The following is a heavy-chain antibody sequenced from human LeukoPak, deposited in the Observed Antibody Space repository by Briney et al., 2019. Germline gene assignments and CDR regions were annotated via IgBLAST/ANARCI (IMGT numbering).Heavy chain of an antibody. Sequence: PGRSLRLSCAASGFTFSSYAMHWVRQAPGKGLEWVAVISYDGSNKYYADSVKGRFTISRDNSKNTLYLQMNSPRAEDTAVYYCARWIGYCSGGSCPYYYYYDMDVWGQGTTVTVSS. CDR3: ARWIGYCSGGSCPYYYYYDMDV. CDR1: GFTFSSYA. J-gene: IGHJ6*02. D-gene: IGHD2-15*01. CDR2: ISYDGSNK. V-gene: IGHV3-30-3*01.